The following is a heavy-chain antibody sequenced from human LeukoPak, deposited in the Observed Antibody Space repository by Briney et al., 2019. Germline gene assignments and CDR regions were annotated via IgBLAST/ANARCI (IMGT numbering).Heavy chain of an antibody. CDR2: TSSSDPGT. D-gene: IGHD2-15*01. V-gene: IGHV3-23*01. J-gene: IGHJ4*02. Sequence: GGSLRLSCAASGFPLSSYAMSWVRQGPGKGLEWVAATSSSDPGTYHADSVRGRFTISRDDSKNTLYLQMNRLRVEDAAVYYCARAPVTSCRGAFCYPFDYWGQGTLVTVSS. CDR3: ARAPVTSCRGAFCYPFDY. CDR1: GFPLSSYA.